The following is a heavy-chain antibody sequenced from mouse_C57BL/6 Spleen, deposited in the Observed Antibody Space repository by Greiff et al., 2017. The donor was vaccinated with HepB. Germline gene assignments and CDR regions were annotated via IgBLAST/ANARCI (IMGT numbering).Heavy chain of an antibody. CDR1: GYTFTSYG. CDR2: IYPRSGNT. CDR3: ARRGTTVVAKDFDY. D-gene: IGHD1-1*01. Sequence: VQLQQSGAELARPGASVKLSCKASGYTFTSYGISWVKQRTGQGLEWIGEIYPRSGNTYYNEKFKGKATLTADKSSSTAYMELRSLTSEDSAVYFCARRGTTVVAKDFDYWGQGTSVTVSS. V-gene: IGHV1-81*01. J-gene: IGHJ4*01.